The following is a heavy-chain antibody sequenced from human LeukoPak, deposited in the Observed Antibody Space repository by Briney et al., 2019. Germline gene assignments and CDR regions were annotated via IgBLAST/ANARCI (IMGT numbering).Heavy chain of an antibody. J-gene: IGHJ4*02. CDR2: ISSSSSTI. Sequence: PGGSLRLSCAASGFTFSSYSMNWVRQAPGKGLEWVSYISSSSSTIYYADSVKGRFTISRDNAKNSLYLQINSLRADDTAVYYCARDTVTGYFDYWGQGTLVTVSS. CDR1: GFTFSSYS. D-gene: IGHD4-17*01. V-gene: IGHV3-48*04. CDR3: ARDTVTGYFDY.